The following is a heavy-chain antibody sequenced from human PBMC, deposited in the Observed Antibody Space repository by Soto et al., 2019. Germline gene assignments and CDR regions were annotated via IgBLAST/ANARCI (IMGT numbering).Heavy chain of an antibody. CDR3: ARDRLGATGDY. D-gene: IGHD1-26*01. CDR2: ISAYNANT. CDR1: GYTFTSYY. J-gene: IGHJ4*02. V-gene: IGHV1-18*04. Sequence: VASVKVSCKASGYTFTSYYMHWVRQAPGQGLEWMGWISAYNANTNYAQKLQGRVTMTTDTSTSTSYMELRSLRSDDTAVYFCARDRLGATGDYWGQGTLVTVSS.